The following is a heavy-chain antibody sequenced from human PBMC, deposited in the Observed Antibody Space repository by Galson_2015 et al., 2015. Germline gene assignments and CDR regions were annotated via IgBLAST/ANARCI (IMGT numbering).Heavy chain of an antibody. D-gene: IGHD1-26*01. Sequence: VTLPLTCPVSGGSINSYYWNWIRPPPGKGLQWIGYTYDSGSTSYNPSLKSRVTISVDMSKNQFSLKLSSVTAADTAVYYCARDNSGSYYRLGAFEIWGQGTIVTVSS. CDR3: ARDNSGSYYRLGAFEI. J-gene: IGHJ3*02. V-gene: IGHV4-59*01. CDR1: GGSINSYY. CDR2: TYDSGST.